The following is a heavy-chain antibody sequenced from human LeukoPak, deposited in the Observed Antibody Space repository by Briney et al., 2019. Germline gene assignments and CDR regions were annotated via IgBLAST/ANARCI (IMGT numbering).Heavy chain of an antibody. CDR2: INSDGSST. CDR1: GFTFSSYC. Sequence: GGSLTLSWAASGFTFSSYCMDWGRLPPGNGLGWVSRINSDGSSTSYADSGNGRLTIARDNAKNTLYLQMISLRAEDTAVYYCARELVTSTRDYYYYYYGMDVWGQGTTVIVS. D-gene: IGHD6-13*01. J-gene: IGHJ6*02. V-gene: IGHV3-74*01. CDR3: ARELVTSTRDYYYYYYGMDV.